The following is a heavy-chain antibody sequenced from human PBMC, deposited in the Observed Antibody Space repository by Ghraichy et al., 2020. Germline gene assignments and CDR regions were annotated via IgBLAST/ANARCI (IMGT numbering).Heavy chain of an antibody. CDR3: ARGLQAANLYYYYYYMDV. CDR2: INHSGST. CDR1: GGSFSGYY. J-gene: IGHJ6*03. D-gene: IGHD2-2*01. Sequence: SETLSLTCAVYGGSFSGYYWSWIRQPPGKGLEWIGEINHSGSTNYNPSLKSRVTISVDTSKNQFSLKLSSVTAADTAVYYCARGLQAANLYYYYYYMDVCSKGTTPTVPS. V-gene: IGHV4-34*01.